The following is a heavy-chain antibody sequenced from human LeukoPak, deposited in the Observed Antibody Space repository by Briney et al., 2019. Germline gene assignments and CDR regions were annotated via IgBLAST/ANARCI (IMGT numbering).Heavy chain of an antibody. V-gene: IGHV3-66*01. J-gene: IGHJ4*02. CDR2: IYSGGST. D-gene: IGHD3-10*01. CDR3: ASRPTYYYGSGSYIDY. CDR1: GFTVSSNY. Sequence: PWGSLRLSCAASGFTVSSNYMSWVRQAPGKGLEWVSVIYSGGSTYYADSVKGRFTISRDNSKNTLYLQMNSLRAEDTAVYCCASRPTYYYGSGSYIDYWGQGTLVTVSS.